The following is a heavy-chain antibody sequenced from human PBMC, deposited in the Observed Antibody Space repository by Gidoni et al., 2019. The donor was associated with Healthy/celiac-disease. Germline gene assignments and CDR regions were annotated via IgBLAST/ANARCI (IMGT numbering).Heavy chain of an antibody. V-gene: IGHV3-49*03. CDR1: GFTFGDYA. CDR3: TRDRRITMVRVYGMDV. Sequence: EVQLVVTGGGLVQPGRSLRLSCTASGFTFGDYAMSWFRQAPGKGLEWVGFIRSKAYGGTTEYAASVKGRFTISRDDSKSIAYLQMNSLKTEDTAVYYCTRDRRITMVRVYGMDVWGQGTTVTVSS. CDR2: IRSKAYGGTT. J-gene: IGHJ6*02. D-gene: IGHD3-10*01.